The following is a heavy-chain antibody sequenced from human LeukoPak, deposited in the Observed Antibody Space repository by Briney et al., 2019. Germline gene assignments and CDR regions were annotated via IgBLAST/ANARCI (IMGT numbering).Heavy chain of an antibody. CDR3: AKEGGRDGYNYPDY. V-gene: IGHV3-30*18. CDR1: GFTFSSYG. CDR2: ISYDGSNK. J-gene: IGHJ4*02. D-gene: IGHD5-24*01. Sequence: PGGSLRLSCAASGFTFSSYGMHWVRQAPGKGLEWVAVISYDGSNKYYADSVKGRFTISRDNSKNTLYLQMNSLRAEDTAVYYCAKEGGRDGYNYPDYWGQGTLVTVSS.